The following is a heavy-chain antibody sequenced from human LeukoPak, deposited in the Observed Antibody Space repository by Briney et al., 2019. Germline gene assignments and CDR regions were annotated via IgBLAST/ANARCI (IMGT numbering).Heavy chain of an antibody. V-gene: IGHV1-69*05. CDR2: IIPIFGTA. CDR3: AREMATRPTFDY. Sequence: SVKVSCKASGGTFSSYAISWVRQAPGQGLEWMGRIIPIFGTANYAQKYQGRVTITTDESTSTAYMEQSSLRSEDTAVYYCAREMATRPTFDYWGQGTLVTVS. J-gene: IGHJ4*02. CDR1: GGTFSSYA. D-gene: IGHD5-24*01.